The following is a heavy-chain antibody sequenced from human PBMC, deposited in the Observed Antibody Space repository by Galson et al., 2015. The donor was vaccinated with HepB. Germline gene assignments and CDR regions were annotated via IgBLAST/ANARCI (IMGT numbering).Heavy chain of an antibody. CDR2: ISGSTGRT. CDR1: GFTFGSSG. D-gene: IGHD3-22*01. J-gene: IGHJ4*02. Sequence: SLRLSCAASGFTFGSSGMSWVRQAPGKGLEWVSGISGSTGRTYYADSVKGRFTISRDNSKDTLYLQMNSLRVEDTAVYHCAKEGAYYRDSSGCYYAGIAYWGQGILVTVSS. V-gene: IGHV3-23*01. CDR3: AKEGAYYRDSSGCYYAGIAY.